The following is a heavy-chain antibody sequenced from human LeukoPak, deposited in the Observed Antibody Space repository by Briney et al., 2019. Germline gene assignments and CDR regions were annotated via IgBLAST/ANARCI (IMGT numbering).Heavy chain of an antibody. CDR3: ARDRSELRFFDWFLDF. CDR1: GYTFTSYA. V-gene: IGHV1-2*02. Sequence: ASVKVSCKASGYTFTSYAMHWVRQAPGQGLEWMGWINPNSGGTNYAQKFQGRVTMTRDTSISTAYMELSRLTSDDTAVYYCARDRSELRFFDWFLDFWGQGTLVTVSS. J-gene: IGHJ4*02. D-gene: IGHD3-9*01. CDR2: INPNSGGT.